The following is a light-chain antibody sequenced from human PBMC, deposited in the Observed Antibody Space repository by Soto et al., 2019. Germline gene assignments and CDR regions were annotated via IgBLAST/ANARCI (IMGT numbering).Light chain of an antibody. CDR3: QQYGTSEII. Sequence: EIVLTQSPGTLSLSPGERATLSCRASQSLTNSFIAWYQQKPGQAPRLLIYDTSSRATGIPDRFSGSGSGTDFTLTISRLEPEDFAVFFCQQYGTSEIIFGQGTRLHIK. CDR1: QSLTNSF. CDR2: DTS. J-gene: IGKJ5*01. V-gene: IGKV3-20*01.